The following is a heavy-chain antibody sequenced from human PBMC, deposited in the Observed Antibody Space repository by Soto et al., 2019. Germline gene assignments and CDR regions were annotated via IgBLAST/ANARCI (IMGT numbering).Heavy chain of an antibody. Sequence: QLQLQESGPGLVKPSETLSLTCAVSGGSISSSSYYWGWIRQPPGKGLEWIGSMYHSGNTYYIPSLKSRVTISVDTSKNQFSLKLTSVTAADTAVYYCARHGEAAGTNGYFDLWGRGTLVTVSP. D-gene: IGHD6-13*01. CDR2: MYHSGNT. V-gene: IGHV4-39*01. J-gene: IGHJ2*01. CDR1: GGSISSSSYY. CDR3: ARHGEAAGTNGYFDL.